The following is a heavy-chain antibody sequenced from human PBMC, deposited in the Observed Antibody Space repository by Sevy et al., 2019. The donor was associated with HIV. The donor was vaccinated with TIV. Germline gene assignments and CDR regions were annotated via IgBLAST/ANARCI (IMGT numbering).Heavy chain of an antibody. CDR3: ASEGCTKPHDD. V-gene: IGHV3-23*01. CDR1: GFTFSKYS. D-gene: IGHD2-8*01. CDR2: LAFGCGEI. Sequence: GGSLRLSCAASGFTFSKYSMSWVHQPPGKELEWVSTLAFGCGEINYADSVKGRFTISRDNSKSSVYLQMNNLRPEDTAVYYCASEGCTKPHDDWGQGTLVTVSS. J-gene: IGHJ4*02.